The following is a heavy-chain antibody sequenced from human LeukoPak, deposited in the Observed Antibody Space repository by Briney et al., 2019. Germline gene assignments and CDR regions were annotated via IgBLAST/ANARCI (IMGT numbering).Heavy chain of an antibody. CDR1: GFTFSSYA. CDR2: MSGRGGST. J-gene: IGHJ3*02. V-gene: IGHV3-23*01. D-gene: IGHD2-8*01. Sequence: PGGSLRLSCAASGFTFSSYAMSWVRQAPGKGLEWVSAMSGRGGSTYYADSAKGRCTISRDNSKKTLYLQMNSLRPKTTAVYYWPGQSQSLSNAFDIWGPGTMVTASP. CDR3: PGQSQSLSNAFDI.